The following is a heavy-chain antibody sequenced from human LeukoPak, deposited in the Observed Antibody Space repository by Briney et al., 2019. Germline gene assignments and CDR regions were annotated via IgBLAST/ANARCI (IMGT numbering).Heavy chain of an antibody. V-gene: IGHV3-23*01. CDR1: GLTFSIYA. CDR3: AKDYYETSGYFDA. J-gene: IGHJ4*02. D-gene: IGHD3-16*01. Sequence: GGSLRLSCAASGLTFSIYAMHWVRQAPGKGLEWVSVISGSGRTTYYADSVKGRFTISRDNSKDMVFLQINSLRAEDTAIYYCAKDYYETSGYFDAWGQGTLVTVSS. CDR2: ISGSGRTT.